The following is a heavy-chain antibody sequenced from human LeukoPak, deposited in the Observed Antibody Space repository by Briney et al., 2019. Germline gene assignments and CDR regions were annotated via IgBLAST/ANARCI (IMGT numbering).Heavy chain of an antibody. CDR3: ARDTGYSSGWYGDYYYYYGMDV. D-gene: IGHD6-19*01. CDR1: GGSISSGSYY. J-gene: IGHJ6*02. Sequence: PSQTLSLTCTVSGGSISSGSYYWSWIRQPPGKGLEWIGYIYYSGSTNYNPSLKSRVTISVDTSKNQFSLKLSSVTAADTAVYYCARDTGYSSGWYGDYYYYYGMDVWGQGTTVTVSS. CDR2: IYYSGST. V-gene: IGHV4-61*01.